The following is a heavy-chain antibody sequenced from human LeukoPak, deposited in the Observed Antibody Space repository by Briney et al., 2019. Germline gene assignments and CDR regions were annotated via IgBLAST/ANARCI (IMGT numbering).Heavy chain of an antibody. CDR3: AKDAARYDFWSDVGY. Sequence: PGGSLRLSCAASGIAFSSYAMNWVRQVPGKGLEWVSAISGSGDSTFYADSVKGRFTISRDNSKNTLYLQMNSLRAEDTAVYHCAKDAARYDFWSDVGYWGQGTLVTVSS. J-gene: IGHJ4*02. CDR1: GIAFSSYA. V-gene: IGHV3-23*01. D-gene: IGHD3-3*01. CDR2: ISGSGDST.